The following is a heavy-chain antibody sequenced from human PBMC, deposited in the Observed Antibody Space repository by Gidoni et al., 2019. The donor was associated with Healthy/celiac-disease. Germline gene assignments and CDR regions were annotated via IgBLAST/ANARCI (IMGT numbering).Heavy chain of an antibody. CDR3: ARVDYDYNIDY. D-gene: IGHD3-16*01. CDR2: IYYSGGT. V-gene: IGHV4-59*01. Sequence: VQLQESVPGLVKPSETLSLTFTVSGGSISSYYWSWFRQPPGKGLEWIWYIYYSGGTNYHPSLKRPVTISVDTSKNQFSLKLSSVTAADTAVYYCARVDYDYNIDYWGQGTLVTVSS. CDR1: GGSISSYY. J-gene: IGHJ4*02.